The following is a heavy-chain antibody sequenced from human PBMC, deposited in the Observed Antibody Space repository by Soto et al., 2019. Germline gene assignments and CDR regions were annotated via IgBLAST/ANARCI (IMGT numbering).Heavy chain of an antibody. J-gene: IGHJ4*02. CDR2: FRTSGDGGTT. Sequence: GGSLRLSCSASGFTFSSYSMSWVRQAPGKGLEWVSGFRTSGDGGTTYYADSVKGRFTISRDNSKNMLFLQMNSLRAEDTAIYXCAKKVNSGPGSQYFDYWGQGTLVTVSS. V-gene: IGHV3-23*01. D-gene: IGHD3-10*01. CDR3: AKKVNSGPGSQYFDY. CDR1: GFTFSSYS.